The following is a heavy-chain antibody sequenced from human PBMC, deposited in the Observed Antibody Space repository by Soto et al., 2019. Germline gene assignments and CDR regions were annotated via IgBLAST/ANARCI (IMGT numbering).Heavy chain of an antibody. J-gene: IGHJ4*02. CDR2: SKNKADSYTT. CDR1: GFTFSDHY. V-gene: IGHV3-72*01. D-gene: IGHD3-10*01. Sequence: EVQLVESGGGLVQPGGSLRLSFAASGFTFSDHYMDWVRQAPGKGLEWVGRSKNKADSYTTEYAASVKGRFTISRDGSKKSWFLQMNSLKTEDTAVYYCTVWGSGNDFGAAWGQGILVTVSS. CDR3: TVWGSGNDFGAA.